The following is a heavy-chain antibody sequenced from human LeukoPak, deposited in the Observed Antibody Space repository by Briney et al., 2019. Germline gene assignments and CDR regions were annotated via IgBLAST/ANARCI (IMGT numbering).Heavy chain of an antibody. D-gene: IGHD5-24*01. Sequence: GGSLRLSCAASGFTFSSYSMNWVRQAPGKGLEWVSSISSSSSYIYYADSVKGRFTISRDNAKNSLYLQMNSLRAEDTAVYYCARFEATIGDFDYWGQGTLVTVSS. CDR1: GFTFSSYS. V-gene: IGHV3-21*01. CDR3: ARFEATIGDFDY. J-gene: IGHJ4*02. CDR2: ISSSSSYI.